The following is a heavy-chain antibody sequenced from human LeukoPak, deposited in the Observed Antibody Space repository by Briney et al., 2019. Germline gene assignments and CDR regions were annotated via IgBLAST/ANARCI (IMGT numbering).Heavy chain of an antibody. CDR3: ARGHWGLDY. CDR1: GGSFSGYY. CDR2: ISSSSSTI. J-gene: IGHJ4*02. D-gene: IGHD7-27*01. V-gene: IGHV3-11*04. Sequence: LSLTCAVYGGSFSGYYWSWIRQPPGKGLEWVSYISSSSSTIYYADSVKGRFTISRDNAKNSLYLQMNSLRAEDTAVYYCARGHWGLDYWGRGTLVTVSS.